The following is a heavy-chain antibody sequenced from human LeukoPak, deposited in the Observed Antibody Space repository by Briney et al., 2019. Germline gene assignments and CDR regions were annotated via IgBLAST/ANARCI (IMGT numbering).Heavy chain of an antibody. CDR2: IYWDDDK. J-gene: IGHJ4*02. D-gene: IGHD5-18*01. V-gene: IGHV2-5*02. CDR1: GFSLSTRGVG. CDR3: AHVDTAMVSDYFDY. Sequence: SGPTLVKPTQTLTLTCTFSGFSLSTRGVGVGWIRQPPGKALEWLSVIYWDDDKRYSPSLKSRLTITKDTSKNQVVLTMTNMDPVDTATYYCAHVDTAMVSDYFDYWGQGTLVTVSS.